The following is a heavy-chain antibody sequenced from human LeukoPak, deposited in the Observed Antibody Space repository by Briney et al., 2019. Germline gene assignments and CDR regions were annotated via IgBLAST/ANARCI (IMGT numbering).Heavy chain of an antibody. CDR3: AREGDVVADVNWFDP. CDR2: INPNSGAT. J-gene: IGHJ5*02. CDR1: GYSFTGYY. Sequence: ASVKVSCKSSGYSFTGYYMHWVRQAPGQGPEWMGWINPNSGATNYAQKFRGRVTMTRDTSISTAYMELSTLRSDDTAVYYCAREGDVVADVNWFDPWGQGTLVTVSS. D-gene: IGHD2-2*01. V-gene: IGHV1-2*02.